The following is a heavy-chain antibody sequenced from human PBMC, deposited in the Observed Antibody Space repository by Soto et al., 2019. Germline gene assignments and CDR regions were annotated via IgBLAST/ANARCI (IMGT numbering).Heavy chain of an antibody. CDR2: ITSKGSTR. Sequence: RLSCAASGFSFNTYNMNWVRQAPGKGLEWLSYITSKGSTRKYADSVEGRFTVSRDNAKNSLYLQLNSLTDDDTAVYYCAKEKQPCTDTTCYSGPFDSWGQGTLVTVSS. CDR3: AKEKQPCTDTTCYSGPFDS. D-gene: IGHD2-15*01. V-gene: IGHV3-48*02. J-gene: IGHJ4*01. CDR1: GFSFNTYN.